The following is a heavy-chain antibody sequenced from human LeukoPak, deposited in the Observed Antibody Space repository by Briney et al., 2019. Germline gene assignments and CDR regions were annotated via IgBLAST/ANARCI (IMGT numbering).Heavy chain of an antibody. D-gene: IGHD1-26*01. V-gene: IGHV4-30-4*01. CDR2: IYYSAGT. Sequence: PSETLSLTCTVSGGSFSSGDSYWSWIRQPPGKGLEWIGYIYYSAGTSYNPSLKGRITISLDPSKNQFSLKLSSVTAADTAVYYCASSNMGPFDYWGQGALVTVSS. CDR1: GGSFSSGDSY. CDR3: ASSNMGPFDY. J-gene: IGHJ4*02.